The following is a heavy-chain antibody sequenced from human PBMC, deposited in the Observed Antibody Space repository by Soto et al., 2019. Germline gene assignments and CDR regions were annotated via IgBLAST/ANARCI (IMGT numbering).Heavy chain of an antibody. V-gene: IGHV1-69*06. Sequence: SVKVSCKASGGTFSSYALRWVRPAPGQGLEWMGGIIPIFGTANYAQKFQGRVTITADKSTSTAYMELSSLRSEDTAVYYCARLEYYVGSGYPNQYYYYCGMEVWGEGSTVNVSS. CDR1: GGTFSSYA. CDR2: IIPIFGTA. J-gene: IGHJ6*04. D-gene: IGHD3-22*01. CDR3: ARLEYYVGSGYPNQYYYYCGMEV.